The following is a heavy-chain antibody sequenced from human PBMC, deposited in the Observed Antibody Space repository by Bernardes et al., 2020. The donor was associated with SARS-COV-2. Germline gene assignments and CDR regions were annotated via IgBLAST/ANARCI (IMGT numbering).Heavy chain of an antibody. Sequence: PTLVKPTQTLTLTCTFSGFSLSTSGVGVGWIRQPPGKALEWLALIYWNDDKRYSPSLKSRLTITKDTSKNQVVLTMTNMDPVDTATYYCAHRPPYYDFWSGYTAYYFDYWGQGTLVTVSS. V-gene: IGHV2-5*01. J-gene: IGHJ4*02. CDR3: AHRPPYYDFWSGYTAYYFDY. D-gene: IGHD3-3*01. CDR1: GFSLSTSGVG. CDR2: IYWNDDK.